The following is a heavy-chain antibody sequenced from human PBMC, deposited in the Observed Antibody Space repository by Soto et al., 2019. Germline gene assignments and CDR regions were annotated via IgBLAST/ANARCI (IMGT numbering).Heavy chain of an antibody. CDR2: IYPDDSDT. CDR3: ARRGTFGGGGLWYFDV. D-gene: IGHD2-15*01. J-gene: IGHJ2*01. CDR1: GYSFTNYW. Sequence: EVQLVQSGAEVRKPGESLKISCKGSGYSFTNYWIAWVRQMPGKGLEWMGIIYPDDSDTRYSPPFQGQVTISVDKSIRTAYLQWSSLKASDTAIYYCARRGTFGGGGLWYFDVWGHGTLVAVSS. V-gene: IGHV5-51*03.